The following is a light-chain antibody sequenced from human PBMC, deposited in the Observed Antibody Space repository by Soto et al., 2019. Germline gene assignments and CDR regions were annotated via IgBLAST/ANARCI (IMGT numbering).Light chain of an antibody. V-gene: IGLV2-14*01. CDR3: SSHSNITPYV. CDR1: SRDVGAYNY. J-gene: IGLJ1*01. CDR2: DVT. Sequence: SALPQPASVSGSPGQSITISCTGTSRDVGAYNYVSWYQQHPGKAPKLMVYDVTNRPSGVSDRFSGSKSGNTASLTISGLQAEDEADYFCSSHSNITPYVFGTGTKVTV.